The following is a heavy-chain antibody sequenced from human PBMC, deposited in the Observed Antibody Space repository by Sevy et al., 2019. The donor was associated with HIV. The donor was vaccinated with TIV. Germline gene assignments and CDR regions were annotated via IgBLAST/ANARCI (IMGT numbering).Heavy chain of an antibody. Sequence: GESLKISCAASGFSFRTYAMHWVRQAPGKGLEWVAGIWYDGSNENHADSVKGRFTISRDNSKNTLYLQMNSLRAEDTAVYYCVKDVGVGSTRRYADYWGQGTLVTVSS. D-gene: IGHD1-26*01. CDR2: IWYDGSNE. V-gene: IGHV3-33*06. J-gene: IGHJ4*02. CDR1: GFSFRTYA. CDR3: VKDVGVGSTRRYADY.